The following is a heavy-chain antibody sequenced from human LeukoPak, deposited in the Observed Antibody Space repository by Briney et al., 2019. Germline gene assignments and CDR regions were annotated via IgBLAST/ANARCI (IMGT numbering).Heavy chain of an antibody. CDR1: GGSFIGYY. Sequence: SETLSLTCAVYGGSFIGYYWSWIRQPPGKGLEWIGEINHIGSTNYNPSLKSLVTISVDTSKNQSSLKLSSVTAEDTDVYYCARGGEDSSGYYGYFDYWGQGTLVTVSS. D-gene: IGHD3-22*01. CDR2: INHIGST. CDR3: ARGGEDSSGYYGYFDY. J-gene: IGHJ4*02. V-gene: IGHV4-34*01.